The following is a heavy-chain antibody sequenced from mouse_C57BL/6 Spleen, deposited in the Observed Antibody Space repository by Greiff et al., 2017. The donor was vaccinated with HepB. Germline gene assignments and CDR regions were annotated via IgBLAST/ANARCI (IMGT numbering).Heavy chain of an antibody. CDR2: IHPSDSDT. CDR1: GYTFTSYW. J-gene: IGHJ2*01. D-gene: IGHD2-1*01. V-gene: IGHV1-74*01. Sequence: QVQLQQPGAELVKPGASVKVSCKASGYTFTSYWMHWVKQRPGQGLEWIGRIHPSDSDTNYNQKFKGKATLTVDKSSSTAYMQLSRLTSEDSAVYYCAIAGGNYPFDDWGKGTTLTVSS. CDR3: AIAGGNYPFDD.